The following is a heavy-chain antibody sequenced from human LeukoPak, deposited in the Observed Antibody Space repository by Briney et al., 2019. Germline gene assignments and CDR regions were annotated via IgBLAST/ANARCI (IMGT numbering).Heavy chain of an antibody. CDR2: IYTSGTT. V-gene: IGHV4-4*07. CDR3: ARYTLSSSTFDI. Sequence: PSETLSLTCTVSGGSINSYYWSWIRQPAGKGLGWIGRIYTSGTTNYNPSLKSRVTMSVDTSKNQFSLKLTSVTAADTAVYYCARYTLSSSTFDIWGQGTMVTVSS. D-gene: IGHD6-6*01. J-gene: IGHJ3*02. CDR1: GGSINSYY.